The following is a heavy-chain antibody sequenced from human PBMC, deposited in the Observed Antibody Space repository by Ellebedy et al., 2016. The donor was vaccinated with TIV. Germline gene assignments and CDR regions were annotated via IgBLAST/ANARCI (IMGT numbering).Heavy chain of an antibody. Sequence: MPSETLSLTCAVYGGSFSGYYWSWIRQPPGKGLEWIGEINHSGTTQYNPSLKSRVTISVDSSKNQLSLNLSSVTAADTAVYYCAREKWSDEDWGQGTLVTVSS. V-gene: IGHV4-34*01. CDR3: AREKWSDED. CDR1: GGSFSGYY. CDR2: INHSGTT. J-gene: IGHJ4*02. D-gene: IGHD1-26*01.